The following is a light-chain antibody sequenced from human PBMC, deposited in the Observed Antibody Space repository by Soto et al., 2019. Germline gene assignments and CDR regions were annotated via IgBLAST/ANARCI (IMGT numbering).Light chain of an antibody. CDR2: KAS. CDR1: QSISTW. Sequence: DIPMTQSPSTLSASVGDRVTITCRASQSISTWLAWYQQEPGKASKLLIHKASSLQSGVPSRFSGSGSGTDFTLTISSLHPDDFATYYCQQYNSYSPTFGQGTRVEIK. CDR3: QQYNSYSPT. J-gene: IGKJ1*01. V-gene: IGKV1-5*03.